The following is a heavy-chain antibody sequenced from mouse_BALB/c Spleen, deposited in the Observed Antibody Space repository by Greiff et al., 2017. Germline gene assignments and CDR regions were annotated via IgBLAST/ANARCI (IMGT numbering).Heavy chain of an antibody. Sequence: EVMMVESGGGLVQPGGSRKLSCAASGFTFSSFGMHWVRQAPEKGLEWVAYISSGSSTIYYADTVKGRFTISRDNPKNTLFLQMTSLRSEDTAMYYCAKGIYYYGSGMDDWGQGTSVTVSS. J-gene: IGHJ4*01. CDR1: GFTFSSFG. D-gene: IGHD1-1*01. V-gene: IGHV5-17*02. CDR2: ISSGSSTI. CDR3: AKGIYYYGSGMDD.